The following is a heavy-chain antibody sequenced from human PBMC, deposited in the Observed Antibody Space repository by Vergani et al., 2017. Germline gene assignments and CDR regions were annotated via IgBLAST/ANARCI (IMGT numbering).Heavy chain of an antibody. D-gene: IGHD1/OR15-1a*01. CDR1: GFTFSSYG. Sequence: VQLLESGGGLVQPGGSLRLSCAASGFTFSSYGMHWVRQAPGKGLEWVAVISYDGSNKYYADSVKGRFTISRDNSKNTLYLQMNSLRAEDTAVYYCAKQRLEHSFDYWGQGTLVTVSS. V-gene: IGHV3-30*18. CDR2: ISYDGSNK. CDR3: AKQRLEHSFDY. J-gene: IGHJ4*02.